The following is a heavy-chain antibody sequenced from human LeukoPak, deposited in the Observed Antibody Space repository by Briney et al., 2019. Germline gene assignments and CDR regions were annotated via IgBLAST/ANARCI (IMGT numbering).Heavy chain of an antibody. V-gene: IGHV1-2*02. D-gene: IGHD4-23*01. CDR3: ARDYGGNSQRYFDL. Sequence: ASVKVSCKASGYTFTGYYMHWVRQAPGQGPEWMGWINPNSGGTNYAQKFQGRVTMTRDTSISTAYMELSRLRSDDTAVYYCARDYGGNSQRYFDLWGRGTLVTVSS. CDR1: GYTFTGYY. CDR2: INPNSGGT. J-gene: IGHJ2*01.